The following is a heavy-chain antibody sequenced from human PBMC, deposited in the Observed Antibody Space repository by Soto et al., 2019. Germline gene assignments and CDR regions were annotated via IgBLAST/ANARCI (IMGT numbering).Heavy chain of an antibody. CDR1: GFSFNKYG. CDR2: VSSDGSNQ. D-gene: IGHD2-2*01. J-gene: IGHJ5*02. V-gene: IGHV3-30*18. Sequence: PGGSLRLSCAASGFSFNKYGMHWFRQAPGKGLEWVAYVSSDGSNQYYADSVKGRFTISRDNSKSTLFLQLDSLRVDDTAVYYCAKDRVIQLLPIWPDPWGQGTLVTVSS. CDR3: AKDRVIQLLPIWPDP.